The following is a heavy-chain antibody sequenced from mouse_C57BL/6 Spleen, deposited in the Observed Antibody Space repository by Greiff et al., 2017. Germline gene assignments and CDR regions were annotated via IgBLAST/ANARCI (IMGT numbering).Heavy chain of an antibody. CDR1: GFTFTDYY. CDR3: ASPLYDYDGDYYAMDY. J-gene: IGHJ4*01. D-gene: IGHD2-4*01. V-gene: IGHV7-3*01. CDR2: IRNKANGYTT. Sequence: EVHLVESGGGLVQPGGSLSLSCAASGFTFTDYYMSWVRQPPGKALEWLGFIRNKANGYTTEYSASVKGRFTISRDNSQSILYLQMNTLRAEDSATYYWASPLYDYDGDYYAMDYWGQGTSVTVSS.